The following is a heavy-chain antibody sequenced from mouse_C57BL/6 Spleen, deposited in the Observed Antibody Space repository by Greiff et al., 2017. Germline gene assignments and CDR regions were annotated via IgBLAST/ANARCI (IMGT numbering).Heavy chain of an antibody. Sequence: LVESGAELVRPGASVTLSCKASGYTFTDYEMHWVKQTPVHGLEWIGAIDPETGGTAYNQKFKGKAILTADKSSSTAYMELRSLTSEDSAVYYWTKASDGSSYNDWGQGTTLTVAS. CDR1: GYTFTDYE. D-gene: IGHD1-1*01. V-gene: IGHV1-15*01. J-gene: IGHJ2*01. CDR3: TKASDGSSYND. CDR2: IDPETGGT.